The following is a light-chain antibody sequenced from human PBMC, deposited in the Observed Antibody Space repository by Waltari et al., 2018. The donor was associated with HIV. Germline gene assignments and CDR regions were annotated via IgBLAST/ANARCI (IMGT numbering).Light chain of an antibody. J-gene: IGLJ1*01. CDR1: RCNIGSNS. CDR2: NSN. CDR3: AAWNDSLSGYV. Sequence: QSGLTQPPSPSGTPGQRVTISCSGGRCNIGSNSVSWYQQLPGAAPRLLIYNSNQRPSGVPDRFSGSKSGTSASLAISGLQSEDEADYYCAAWNDSLSGYVFGTGTKVTV. V-gene: IGLV1-44*01.